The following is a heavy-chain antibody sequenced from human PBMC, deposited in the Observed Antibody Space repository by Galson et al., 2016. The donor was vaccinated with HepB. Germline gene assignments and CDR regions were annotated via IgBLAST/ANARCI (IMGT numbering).Heavy chain of an antibody. J-gene: IGHJ6*02. CDR1: GFTFNYYN. D-gene: IGHD3-10*01. V-gene: IGHV3-33*01. CDR2: IWYDGSNK. Sequence: SLRLSCAASGFTFNYYNIHWVRQAPGKGLEWVALIWYDGSNKYYADAVKGRFTISRDNSKNTLYLQMNSLRAEDTAIYDCPRDGDTYYYGSESSEGMDVSGQGTTVTVSS. CDR3: PRDGDTYYYGSESSEGMDV.